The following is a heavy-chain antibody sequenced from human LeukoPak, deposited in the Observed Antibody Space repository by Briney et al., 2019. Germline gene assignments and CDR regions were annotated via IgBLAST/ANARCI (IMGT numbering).Heavy chain of an antibody. CDR1: GGSFSGYY. CDR2: ISHSGSS. V-gene: IGHV4-34*01. Sequence: SETLSLTCAVYGGSFSGYYWAWIRQPPGKGLEWIGEISHSGSSNYNPSLKSRVTISVDTSKNQFSLKLSSVTAADTAVYYCARDVWAYSTLPYYYYYMDVWGKGTTVTVSS. CDR3: ARDVWAYSTLPYYYYYMDV. J-gene: IGHJ6*03. D-gene: IGHD3-16*01.